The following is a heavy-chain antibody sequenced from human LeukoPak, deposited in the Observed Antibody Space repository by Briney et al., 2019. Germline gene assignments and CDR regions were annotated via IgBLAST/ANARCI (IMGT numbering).Heavy chain of an antibody. CDR3: ARPGLLWFGGAFDI. J-gene: IGHJ3*02. CDR2: ISAYNGNT. Sequence: ASVKVSCKASGYTFTSYGISWVRQAPGQGLEWMGWISAYNGNTNYAQKLQGRVTMTKDTSTSTAYMELRRLRSDDRAVYYCARPGLLWFGGAFDIWAKGQWSPSLQ. V-gene: IGHV1-18*04. CDR1: GYTFTSYG. D-gene: IGHD3-10*01.